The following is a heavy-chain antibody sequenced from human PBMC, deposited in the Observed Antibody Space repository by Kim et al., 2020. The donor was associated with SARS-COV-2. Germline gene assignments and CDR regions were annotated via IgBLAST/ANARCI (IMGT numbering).Heavy chain of an antibody. D-gene: IGHD6-19*01. V-gene: IGHV4-39*01. CDR3: ARLHAVAGSFDY. Sequence: YYNPSLKSRVTISVDTSTNQFSLKLSSVTAADTAVYYCARLHAVAGSFDYWGQGTLVTVSS. J-gene: IGHJ4*02.